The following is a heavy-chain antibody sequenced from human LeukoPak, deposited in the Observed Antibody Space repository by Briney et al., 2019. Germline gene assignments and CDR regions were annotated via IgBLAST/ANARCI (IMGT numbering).Heavy chain of an antibody. CDR2: IHYSMST. CDR1: GGSISTYW. J-gene: IGHJ5*02. D-gene: IGHD6-19*01. Sequence: SETLSLTCTVSGGSISTYWRSWIRQAPGKGLEWIGNIHYSMSTYSNPSLKSRVTISLDTSKNQFSLKLSSVTAADTAMYYCAKYAAVPGPNWLDTWGQGILVTVSS. CDR3: AKYAAVPGPNWLDT. V-gene: IGHV4-59*01.